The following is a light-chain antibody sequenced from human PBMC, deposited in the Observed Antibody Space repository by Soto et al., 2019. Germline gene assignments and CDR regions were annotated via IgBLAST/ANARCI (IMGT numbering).Light chain of an antibody. J-gene: IGKJ1*01. CDR1: QSVSSSY. V-gene: IGKV3-20*01. Sequence: PGERVTLSCRASQSVSSSYLAWYQQKPGQAPRLLIYGAFSRATGIPDRFSGGGSGTDFTLTITRLEPEDFAVYYCQQYFNWPRTFGQGTKVDIK. CDR3: QQYFNWPRT. CDR2: GAF.